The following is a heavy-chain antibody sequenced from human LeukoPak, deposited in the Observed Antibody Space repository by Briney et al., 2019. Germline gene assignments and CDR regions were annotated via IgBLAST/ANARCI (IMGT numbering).Heavy chain of an antibody. Sequence: GGSLRLSCAASGVTFSSYAMHWVRQAPGKGLEYGSAISSNGGSTYYANSVKGRFTISRDNSKNTLYLQMGSLRAEDMAVYYCARLGLARTADYWGQGTLVTVSS. D-gene: IGHD3-16*01. CDR3: ARLGLARTADY. CDR2: ISSNGGST. CDR1: GVTFSSYA. V-gene: IGHV3-64*01. J-gene: IGHJ4*02.